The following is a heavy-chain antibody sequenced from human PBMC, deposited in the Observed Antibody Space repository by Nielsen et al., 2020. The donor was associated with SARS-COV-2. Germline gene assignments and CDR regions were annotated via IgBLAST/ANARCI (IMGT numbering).Heavy chain of an antibody. V-gene: IGHV3-23*01. CDR2: VSASGGST. D-gene: IGHD3-10*01. J-gene: IGHJ4*02. Sequence: GESLKISCAASGFTFNIYAMAWVRRAPGRGLQWVTGVSASGGSTYYTDSVKGRFSISRDNSKNTLFLQMHSLRVEDTAVYYCAKDRSLLLWFGELFVYWGQGTLVTVSS. CDR1: GFTFNIYA. CDR3: AKDRSLLLWFGELFVY.